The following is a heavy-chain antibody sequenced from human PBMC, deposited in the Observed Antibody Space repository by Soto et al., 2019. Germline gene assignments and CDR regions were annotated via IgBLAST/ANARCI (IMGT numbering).Heavy chain of an antibody. CDR2: IFHTGGT. CDR1: ASSISSAYF. V-gene: IGHV4-38-2*01. D-gene: IGHD2-15*01. Sequence: SETLSLTCAVSASSISSAYFWGWIRQPPGKGLEWIATIFHTGGTYYNPSLKSRVTISVDASNNQFSLRLNSVTAADTALYFCARTWLAGGTPADAFDIWGQGTMVTVSS. CDR3: ARTWLAGGTPADAFDI. J-gene: IGHJ3*02.